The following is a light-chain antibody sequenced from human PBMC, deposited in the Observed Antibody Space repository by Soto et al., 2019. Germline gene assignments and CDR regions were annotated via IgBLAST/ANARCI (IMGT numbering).Light chain of an antibody. CDR1: SSDVGRYNA. CDR2: DVS. J-gene: IGLJ1*01. V-gene: IGLV2-14*03. CDR3: SSYTVSGSYV. Sequence: QSLLTQPASVSGSPGQSITISCSGTSSDVGRYNAVSWYQQHPGKVPQLMIYDVSIRPSGISDRFSASKSGNMASLTISGLQAEDEADYYCSSYTVSGSYVFGTGTKLTVL.